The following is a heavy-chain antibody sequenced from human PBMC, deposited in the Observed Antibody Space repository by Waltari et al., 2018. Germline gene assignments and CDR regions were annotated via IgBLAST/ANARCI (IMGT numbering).Heavy chain of an antibody. V-gene: IGHV3-33*01. CDR1: GFTFSSYG. CDR3: ARDSASSGYLPTPANWYFDL. D-gene: IGHD3-22*01. J-gene: IGHJ2*01. Sequence: QVQLVESGGGVVQPGRSLRLSCAASGFTFSSYGMHWVRQAPGKGLEWVAVIWYDGSNKYYAASVKGRFTISRDNSKNTLYLQMNSLRAEDTAVYYCARDSASSGYLPTPANWYFDLWGRGTLVTVSS. CDR2: IWYDGSNK.